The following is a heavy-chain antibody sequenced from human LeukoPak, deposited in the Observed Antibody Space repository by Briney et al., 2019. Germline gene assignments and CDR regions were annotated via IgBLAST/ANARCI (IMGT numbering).Heavy chain of an antibody. CDR1: GGSISSYY. Sequence: SETLSLTCTVSGGSISSYYWSWIRQPPGKGLEWIGYIYYSGSTNYNPSLKSRVTISVDTSKNQFSLKLSSVTAADTAVYYCARADTNYCSGGSCYPGAFQHWGQGTLVTVSS. J-gene: IGHJ1*01. CDR3: ARADTNYCSGGSCYPGAFQH. D-gene: IGHD2-15*01. CDR2: IYYSGST. V-gene: IGHV4-59*01.